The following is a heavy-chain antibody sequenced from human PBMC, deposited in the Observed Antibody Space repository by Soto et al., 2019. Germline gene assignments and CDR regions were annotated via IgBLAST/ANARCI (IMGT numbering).Heavy chain of an antibody. Sequence: QVQLQESGPGLVKPSETLSLTCTVSGGSISSYYLSWIRQPPGKGLEWIGYIYYSGSTNYNPSLKSRVTISVDTSKNQFSLKLSSVTAADTAVYYCAREVAGGAFDIWGQGTMVTVSS. CDR1: GGSISSYY. CDR2: IYYSGST. CDR3: AREVAGGAFDI. V-gene: IGHV4-59*12. D-gene: IGHD5-12*01. J-gene: IGHJ3*02.